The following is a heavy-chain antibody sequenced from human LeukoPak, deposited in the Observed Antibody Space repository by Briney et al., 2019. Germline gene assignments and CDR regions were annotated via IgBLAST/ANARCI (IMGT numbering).Heavy chain of an antibody. Sequence: SQTLSLTFPISGDSGSFNRDVWNWIRQSPSRGLEWLGGAYYRSKGLYDYAVAVKGRLTITPGTPKNQFSLQLNSMTPEDTAVYYCVRDVNWGLDAFDIWGQGTMVTVSS. CDR2: AYYRSKGLY. D-gene: IGHD7-27*01. V-gene: IGHV6-1*01. CDR3: VRDVNWGLDAFDI. CDR1: GDSGSFNRDV. J-gene: IGHJ3*02.